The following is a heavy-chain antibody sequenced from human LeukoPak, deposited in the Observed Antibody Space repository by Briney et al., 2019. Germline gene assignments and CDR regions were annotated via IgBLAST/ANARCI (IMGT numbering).Heavy chain of an antibody. Sequence: SVKGSCKASGGTFSSHAIAWVRQAPGHGPEWLGGIIPISGTANYAQRFQGRVTITTDESTSTAYMELSSLTSDDTAVYYCARGLQYQLLKALGYYYMDVWGEGTTVTVSS. J-gene: IGHJ6*03. D-gene: IGHD2-2*01. V-gene: IGHV1-69*05. CDR2: IIPISGTA. CDR1: GGTFSSHA. CDR3: ARGLQYQLLKALGYYYMDV.